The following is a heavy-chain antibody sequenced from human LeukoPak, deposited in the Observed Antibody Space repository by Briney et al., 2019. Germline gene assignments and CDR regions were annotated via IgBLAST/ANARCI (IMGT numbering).Heavy chain of an antibody. CDR2: ISYDGSNK. CDR1: GFTFSSYG. Sequence: PGGSLRLSCAASGFTFSSYGMHWVRQAPGKGLEWVAVISYDGSNKYYADSVKGRFTISRDNSKNTLYLQMNSLRAEDTAVYYCAKDASAYGDYEVDYWGQGTLVTVSS. CDR3: AKDASAYGDYEVDY. V-gene: IGHV3-30*18. D-gene: IGHD4-17*01. J-gene: IGHJ4*02.